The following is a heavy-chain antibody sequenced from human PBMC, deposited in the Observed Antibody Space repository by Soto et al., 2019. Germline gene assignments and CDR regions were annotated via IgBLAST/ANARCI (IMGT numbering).Heavy chain of an antibody. CDR2: IYYSGST. CDR3: ATAVAGTSGWFDP. D-gene: IGHD6-19*01. J-gene: IGHJ5*02. CDR1: GGSISSYY. V-gene: IGHV4-59*08. Sequence: ASETLSLTCTVSGGSISSYYWSWIRQPPGKGLEWIGYIYYSGSTNYNPSLKSRVTISVDTSKNQFSLKVSSVTAADTAVYYCATAVAGTSGWFDPWGQGTLVTVS.